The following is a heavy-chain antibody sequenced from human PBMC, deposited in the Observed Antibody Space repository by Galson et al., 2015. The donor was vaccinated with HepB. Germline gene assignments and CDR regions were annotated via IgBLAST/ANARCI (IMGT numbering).Heavy chain of an antibody. Sequence: SLRLSCAASGVTIPSYSMNWVRKAPGKGLEWLAYISAGSTTIYSAASVKGRFTISRDNAKNFLYLHMNSLRGDDTAVYYCARNPSSYDYYNMDVWGHGTTATVSS. CDR3: ARNPSSYDYYNMDV. CDR1: GVTIPSYS. V-gene: IGHV3-48*01. J-gene: IGHJ6*02. CDR2: ISAGSTTI.